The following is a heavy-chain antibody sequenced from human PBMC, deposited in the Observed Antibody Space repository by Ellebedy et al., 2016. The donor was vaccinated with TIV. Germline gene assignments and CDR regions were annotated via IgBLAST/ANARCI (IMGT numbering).Heavy chain of an antibody. CDR1: GFSVSNKY. V-gene: IGHV3-53*01. Sequence: PGGSLRLSCAASGFSVSNKYMNWVRQAPGKGLAWLSAVYRGGGTFYADSVKGRFTVSRYISKNTLLLHMNSLGDEDTSVYSCARDKGNDNDEYGLLGMDVWGQGTTVTVSS. CDR2: VYRGGGT. CDR3: ARDKGNDNDEYGLLGMDV. J-gene: IGHJ6*02. D-gene: IGHD4-17*01.